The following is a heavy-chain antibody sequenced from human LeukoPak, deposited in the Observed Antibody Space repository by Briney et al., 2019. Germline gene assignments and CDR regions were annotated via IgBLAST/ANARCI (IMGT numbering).Heavy chain of an antibody. CDR2: ISPYNGNA. J-gene: IGHJ4*02. V-gene: IGHV1-18*01. CDR1: AYTFTSYG. Sequence: ASVKVSCKASAYTFTSYGISWVRPAPGQGLEWMGWISPYNGNAKYAQKLQGRVTMTTDTSTSTAYMELRSLRSDDTAVYYCARERVAGTGVDHSGQGALVTVSS. D-gene: IGHD6-19*01. CDR3: ARERVAGTGVDH.